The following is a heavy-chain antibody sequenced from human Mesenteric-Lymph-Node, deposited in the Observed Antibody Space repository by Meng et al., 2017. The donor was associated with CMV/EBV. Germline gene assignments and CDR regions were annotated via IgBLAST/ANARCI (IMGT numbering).Heavy chain of an antibody. J-gene: IGHJ6*02. Sequence: SETLSLTCNVSADSISSHYWNWVRQPPGKGLEWFRCVCYTGSTNHYPSLKSRITMSLDTSKNQFSLKVSSVTAADTAVYYCARDPTTYYYGLDVWGQGTTVTVSS. CDR3: ARDPTTYYYGLDV. CDR2: VCYTGST. V-gene: IGHV4-59*11. D-gene: IGHD1-14*01. CDR1: ADSISSHY.